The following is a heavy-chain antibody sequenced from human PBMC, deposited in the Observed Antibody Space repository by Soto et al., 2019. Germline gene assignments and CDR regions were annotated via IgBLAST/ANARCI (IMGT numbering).Heavy chain of an antibody. J-gene: IGHJ4*02. D-gene: IGHD6-13*01. Sequence: EVVLEESGGGFIKPGGSLKLSCATAGFTFDKAWLSWVRQAPGRGMEWVGRIKSKNDGETTDYAAPVKGRFTISRDDSKETLYLQRNSLKSEDAAVYYCTTGLGQQQAVVDFWGPGNPVTVSS. CDR2: IKSKNDGETT. CDR3: TTGLGQQQAVVDF. CDR1: GFTFDKAW. V-gene: IGHV3-15*01.